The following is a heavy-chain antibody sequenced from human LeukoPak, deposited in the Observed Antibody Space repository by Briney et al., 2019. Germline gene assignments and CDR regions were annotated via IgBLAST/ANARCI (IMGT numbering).Heavy chain of an antibody. J-gene: IGHJ4*02. CDR3: ARENDYARAESDY. CDR2: ISSSSSYI. D-gene: IGHD4-17*01. Sequence: GGSLRLSCAASGFTLSSYRMNWVRQAPGKGLEWASSISSSSSYIYYADSVKGRFTISRDNAKNSLYLQMNSLRAEDTAVYYCARENDYARAESDYWGQGTLVTVSS. V-gene: IGHV3-21*01. CDR1: GFTLSSYR.